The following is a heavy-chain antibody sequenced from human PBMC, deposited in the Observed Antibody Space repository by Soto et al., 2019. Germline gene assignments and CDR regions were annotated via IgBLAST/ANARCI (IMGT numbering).Heavy chain of an antibody. J-gene: IGHJ5*02. CDR2: ISYDGSNK. V-gene: IGHV3-30*03. CDR1: GFTFSSYG. Sequence: SLRLSCAASGFTFSSYGMHWVRQAPGKGLEWVAVISYDGSNKYYADSVKGRFTISRDNSKNTLYLQMNSLRAEDTAVYYCAREDYGGNAGWFDPWGQGTLVTVSS. CDR3: AREDYGGNAGWFDP. D-gene: IGHD4-17*01.